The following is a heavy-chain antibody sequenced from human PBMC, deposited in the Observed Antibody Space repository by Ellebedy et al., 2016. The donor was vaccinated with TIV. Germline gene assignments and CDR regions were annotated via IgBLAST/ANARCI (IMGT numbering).Heavy chain of an antibody. CDR3: ARADTGMVSNLRDYYYYYGMDV. CDR1: GGTFSSYA. Sequence: SVKVSXXASGGTFSSYAISWVRQAPGQGLEWMGGIIPIFGTANYAQKFQGRVTITADKSTSTAYMELSSLRSEDTAVYYCARADTGMVSNLRDYYYYYGMDVWGQGTTVTVSS. J-gene: IGHJ6*02. CDR2: IIPIFGTA. V-gene: IGHV1-69*06. D-gene: IGHD5-18*01.